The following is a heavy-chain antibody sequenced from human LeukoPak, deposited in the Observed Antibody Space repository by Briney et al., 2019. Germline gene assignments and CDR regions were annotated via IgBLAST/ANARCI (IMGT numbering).Heavy chain of an antibody. CDR1: GFTFTSYS. CDR2: ITNGATGT. D-gene: IGHD4-23*01. Sequence: GGSLRLSCAASGFTFTSYSMNWVRQAPGKRLEWVSTITNGATGTFYADSVKGRFTISGDNSRNTVYLQMNSLRVEDTAVYYCAKAVESGGLFDSWGQGTLVTVSS. V-gene: IGHV3-23*01. J-gene: IGHJ4*02. CDR3: AKAVESGGLFDS.